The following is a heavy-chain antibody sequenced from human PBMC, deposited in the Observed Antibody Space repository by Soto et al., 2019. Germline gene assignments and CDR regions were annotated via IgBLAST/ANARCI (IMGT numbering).Heavy chain of an antibody. CDR2: INHSGST. CDR3: ARAPYQLLYWFDP. CDR1: GGSFSGYY. V-gene: IGHV4-34*01. Sequence: SETLSLTCAVYGGSFSGYYWSWIRQPPGKGLEWIGEINHSGSTNYNPSLKSRVTISVDTSKNQFSLKLSSVTAADTAVYYCARAPYQLLYWFDPWGHGTLVTVSS. D-gene: IGHD2-2*01. J-gene: IGHJ5*02.